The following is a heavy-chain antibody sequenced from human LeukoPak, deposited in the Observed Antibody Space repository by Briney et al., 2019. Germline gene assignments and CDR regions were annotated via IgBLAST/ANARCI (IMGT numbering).Heavy chain of an antibody. CDR1: GFTFSSYG. J-gene: IGHJ4*02. CDR3: AKLGSSWYYFDN. Sequence: GGSLRLSCAASGFTFSSYGMHWVRQAPGKGLEWVAVIWYDGSNKYYADSVKGRLTISRDNAKNTLYLQMNSLRAEDTAVYYCAKLGSSWYYFDNWGQGTLVTVSS. D-gene: IGHD6-13*01. V-gene: IGHV3-33*03. CDR2: IWYDGSNK.